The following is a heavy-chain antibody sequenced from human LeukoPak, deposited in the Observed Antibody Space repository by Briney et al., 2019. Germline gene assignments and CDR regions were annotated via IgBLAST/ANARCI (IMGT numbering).Heavy chain of an antibody. J-gene: IGHJ4*02. D-gene: IGHD3-22*01. CDR3: TTDSYYYDSSGYYQIVLLDY. Sequence: PGGSLRLSCAASGFTFSSYSMNWVRQAPGKGLEWVGRIKSKTDGGTTDYAAPVKGRFTISRDDSKNTLYLQMNSLKTEDTAVYYCTTDSYYYDSSGYYQIVLLDYWGQGTLVTVSS. CDR1: GFTFSSYS. CDR2: IKSKTDGGTT. V-gene: IGHV3-15*01.